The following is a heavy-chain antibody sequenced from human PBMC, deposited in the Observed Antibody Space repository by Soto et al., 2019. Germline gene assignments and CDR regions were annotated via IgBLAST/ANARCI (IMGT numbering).Heavy chain of an antibody. D-gene: IGHD2-15*01. J-gene: IGHJ5*02. V-gene: IGHV4-59*01. CDR2: IYYSGST. CDR3: ARNSEYCSGGSCWNEGWFDP. CDR1: GGSISSYY. Sequence: QVQLQESGPGLVKPSETLSLTCTVSGGSISSYYWSWIRQPPGKGLEWIGYIYYSGSTNYNPSLKSRVTISVDTSKNQFSLKLSSVTAADTAVYYCARNSEYCSGGSCWNEGWFDPWGQGPLVTVSS.